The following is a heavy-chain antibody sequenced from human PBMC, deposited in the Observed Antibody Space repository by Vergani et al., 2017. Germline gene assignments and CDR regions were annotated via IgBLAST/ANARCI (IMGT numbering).Heavy chain of an antibody. CDR3: ARWGNEKRLDS. V-gene: IGHV3-30*02. CDR2: IRYDGSNK. Sequence: QVLLVESGGGVVQPGGSLRLSCAASGFTFSSYGMNWVRQAPGKGLEWVALIRYDGSNKYYGDSVKGRFTISRDNSKNTLYLQMNSLRTEDTAVYYCARWGNEKRLDSWGQGTLVTVSS. D-gene: IGHD1-1*01. J-gene: IGHJ5*01. CDR1: GFTFSSYG.